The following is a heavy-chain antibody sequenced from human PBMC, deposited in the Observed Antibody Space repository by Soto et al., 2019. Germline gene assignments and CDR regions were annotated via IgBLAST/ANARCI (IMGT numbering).Heavy chain of an antibody. CDR1: GFTFSNAW. Sequence: EVQLVESGGGLVQPGGSLRLSCAASGFTFSNAWMSWVRQAPGKGLEWVGRIKSKTDGGTTDYAAPVKGRFTISRDDSKNTLYLQMNSLKTEDTAVYYCTTATYCGGDCYLYYYYYYMDVWGKGTTVTVSS. D-gene: IGHD2-21*01. CDR2: IKSKTDGGTT. V-gene: IGHV3-15*01. J-gene: IGHJ6*03. CDR3: TTATYCGGDCYLYYYYYYMDV.